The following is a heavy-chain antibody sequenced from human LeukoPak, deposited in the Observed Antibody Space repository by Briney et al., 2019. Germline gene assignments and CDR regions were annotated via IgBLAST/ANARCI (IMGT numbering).Heavy chain of an antibody. Sequence: GGSLRLSCAASGFTFSSYEMNWVRQAPGKGLEWVSYISSSGSTIYYADSVKGRFTISRDNAKNSLYLQMNNLRAEDTAVYYCVRDTASSTVGVDYWGQGTLVTVSS. CDR2: ISSSGSTI. CDR3: VRDTASSTVGVDY. D-gene: IGHD3-16*01. V-gene: IGHV3-48*03. J-gene: IGHJ4*02. CDR1: GFTFSSYE.